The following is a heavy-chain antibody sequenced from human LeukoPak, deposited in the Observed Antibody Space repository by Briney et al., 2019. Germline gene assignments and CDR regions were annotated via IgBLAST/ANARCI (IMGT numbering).Heavy chain of an antibody. J-gene: IGHJ4*02. Sequence: PGGSLRLSCGATGFAFSIHGMHWVRQAPGKGLEGLTFIWYDGSEKYYADSVKGRCTVSRANCKNTVYLQMNSLRAEDTAVYYRGKDLGSSARCIDRDDYWGQGTLVTVSS. V-gene: IGHV3-30*02. CDR2: IWYDGSEK. D-gene: IGHD2-2*01. CDR1: GFAFSIHG. CDR3: GKDLGSSARCIDRDDY.